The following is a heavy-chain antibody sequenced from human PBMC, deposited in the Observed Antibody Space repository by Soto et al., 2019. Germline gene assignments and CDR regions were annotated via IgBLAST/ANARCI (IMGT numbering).Heavy chain of an antibody. CDR2: IHPSGGT. CDR1: GGSIRSSSYS. D-gene: IGHD3-16*01. CDR3: SRGRDPHKGGRT. J-gene: IGHJ5*02. Sequence: PSATLALTCSVSGGSIRSSSYSWGWIRQPPGKGLEWIGEIHPSGGTDYNPSLSNRVTISLDTSKSQFSLRLTSVTAADTAVYFCSRGRDPHKGGRTWGQGTLVTSPQ. V-gene: IGHV4-39*07.